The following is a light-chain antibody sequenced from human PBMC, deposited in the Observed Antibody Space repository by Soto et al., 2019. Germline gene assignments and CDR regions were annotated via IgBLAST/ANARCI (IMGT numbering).Light chain of an antibody. J-gene: IGKJ4*01. CDR2: DAS. CDR1: QSIRSW. Sequence: DIPMTQSPSTLSASVGDRVTITCRASQSIRSWLAWYQQKPGKAPKLLIYDASSLESGVPSRFSGSGSDPEFTLTINNLQPDDFATYHCQQYNRYSLTFGGGTKVEIK. V-gene: IGKV1-5*01. CDR3: QQYNRYSLT.